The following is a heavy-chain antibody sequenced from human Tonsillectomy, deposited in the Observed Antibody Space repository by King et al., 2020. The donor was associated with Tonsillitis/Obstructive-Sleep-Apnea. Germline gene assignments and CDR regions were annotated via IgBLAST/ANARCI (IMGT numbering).Heavy chain of an antibody. CDR2: ISAYNGNT. J-gene: IGHJ3*02. V-gene: IGHV1-18*01. CDR3: ARDGYDYVWGSYRSRAFDI. D-gene: IGHD3-16*02. CDR1: GYTFTSYG. Sequence: VQLVESGAEVKKPGASVKVSCTASGYTFTSYGISWVRQAPGQGLEWMGWISAYNGNTNYAQKLQGRVTMTTDTSTSTAYMELRSLRSDDTAVYYCARDGYDYVWGSYRSRAFDIWGQGTMVTVSS.